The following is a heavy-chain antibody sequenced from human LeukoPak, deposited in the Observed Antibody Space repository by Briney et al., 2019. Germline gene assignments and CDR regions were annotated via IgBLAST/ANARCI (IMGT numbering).Heavy chain of an antibody. CDR3: ARDPDSSGYHDAFDI. J-gene: IGHJ3*02. V-gene: IGHV1-46*01. CDR2: INPSGGST. CDR1: GYTFTSYY. D-gene: IGHD3-22*01. Sequence: ASVKVSCKASGYTFTSYYMHWVRQAPGQGLEWMGIINPSGGSTSYAQKFRGRVTMTRDTSKNQFSLKLSSVTAADTAVYYCARDPDSSGYHDAFDIWGQGTMVTVSS.